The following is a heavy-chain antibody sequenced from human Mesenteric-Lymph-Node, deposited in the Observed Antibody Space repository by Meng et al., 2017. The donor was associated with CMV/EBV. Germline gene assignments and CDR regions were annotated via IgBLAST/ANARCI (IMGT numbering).Heavy chain of an antibody. CDR1: GDTFRNYA. D-gene: IGHD3-10*01. CDR2: SIPIFGRA. CDR3: ARGYGSGSFYYHY. J-gene: IGHJ4*02. Sequence: KAAGDTFRNYAISWVRQAPGQGPEWMGGSIPIFGRANYAQKCQGRITITADESTSTAYMELSSLRSEDTAIYYCARGYGSGSFYYHYWGQGTLVTVSS. V-gene: IGHV1-69*01.